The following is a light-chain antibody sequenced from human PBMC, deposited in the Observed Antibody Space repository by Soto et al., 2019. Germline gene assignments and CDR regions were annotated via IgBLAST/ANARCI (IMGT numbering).Light chain of an antibody. CDR3: QQYDSSPWT. J-gene: IGKJ1*01. V-gene: IGKV3-20*01. Sequence: EIELTQSPGTLSLSPGEKTTLSCRASQSVSSSFLAWYQQKPGQAPRLLTYGASSSATGIPDRFSGSGSGTDFTLTISRLEPEDFAVYYCQQYDSSPWTFGQGTKVEIK. CDR1: QSVSSSF. CDR2: GAS.